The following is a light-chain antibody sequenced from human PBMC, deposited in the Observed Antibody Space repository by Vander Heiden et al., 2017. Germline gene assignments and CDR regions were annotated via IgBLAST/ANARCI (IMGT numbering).Light chain of an antibody. CDR1: QSVLYSSNNKNY. CDR3: QQYYSTPFT. Sequence: NCKSSQSVLYSSNNKNYLAWYQQKPGQPPKLLIYWASTRESGVPDRFSGSGSGTDFTLTISSLQAEDVAVYYCQQYYSTPFTFGPGTKVDIK. CDR2: WAS. V-gene: IGKV4-1*01. J-gene: IGKJ3*01.